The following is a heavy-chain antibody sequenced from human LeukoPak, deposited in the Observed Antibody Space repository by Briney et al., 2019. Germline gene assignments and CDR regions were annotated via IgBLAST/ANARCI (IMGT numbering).Heavy chain of an antibody. D-gene: IGHD1-1*01. Sequence: PSETLSLTCKISVGSINNFFWIWIRQPPGKGLEWIGYIYYSGGTNYNPSPKSRVALSVDTSKNQFSLKLNSVTAADTAVYYCARGSANWNPFDYWGQGTLVTVSS. J-gene: IGHJ4*02. CDR3: ARGSANWNPFDY. CDR1: VGSINNFF. V-gene: IGHV4-59*01. CDR2: IYYSGGT.